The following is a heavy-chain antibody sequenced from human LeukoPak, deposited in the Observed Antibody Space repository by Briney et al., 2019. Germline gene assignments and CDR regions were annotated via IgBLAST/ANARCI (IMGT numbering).Heavy chain of an antibody. Sequence: ASVKVSCKASGYTFTSYDINWVRQATGQGLEWMGWMNPNSGNTGYAQKFQGRVTMTRNTSISTAYMELSSLRSEDTAVYYCARGEYYYDSSGYYYWFDPWGQGTLVAVSS. CDR3: ARGEYYYDSSGYYYWFDP. D-gene: IGHD3-22*01. CDR1: GYTFTSYD. CDR2: MNPNSGNT. V-gene: IGHV1-8*01. J-gene: IGHJ5*02.